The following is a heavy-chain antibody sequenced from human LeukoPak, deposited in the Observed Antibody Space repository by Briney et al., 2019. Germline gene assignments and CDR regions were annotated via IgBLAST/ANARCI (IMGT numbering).Heavy chain of an antibody. CDR3: ARGRYYYDSSGYFRVEYYFDY. J-gene: IGHJ4*02. CDR2: INHSGST. CDR1: GGSFSGYY. V-gene: IGHV4-34*01. Sequence: SETLSLTCAVYGGSFSGYYWSWIRKPPGKGLEWIGEINHSGSTNYNPSLKSRVTISVDTSKNQFFLKLSSVTATDTAVYYCARGRYYYDSSGYFRVEYYFDYWGQGTLVTVSS. D-gene: IGHD3-22*01.